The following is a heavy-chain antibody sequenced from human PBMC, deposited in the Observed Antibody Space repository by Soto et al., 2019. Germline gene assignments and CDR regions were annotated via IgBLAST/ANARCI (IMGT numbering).Heavy chain of an antibody. J-gene: IGHJ4*02. Sequence: ASVKVSCKASGYTFTSYVIHWVRQAPGQRLEWMGWINAGNGNTKYSQKFQGRVTITRDTSASTAYMELSSLRSEDTAVYYCARIMITFRGVPPPLDYWGQGTLVTVSS. V-gene: IGHV1-3*01. CDR1: GYTFTSYV. CDR3: ARIMITFRGVPPPLDY. D-gene: IGHD3-16*01. CDR2: INAGNGNT.